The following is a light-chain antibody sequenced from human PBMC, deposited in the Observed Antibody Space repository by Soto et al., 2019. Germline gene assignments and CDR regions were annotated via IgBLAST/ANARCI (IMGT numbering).Light chain of an antibody. V-gene: IGKV3-15*01. CDR1: QTVIRN. Sequence: ENVLTQSPGTLSLSPGERATLSCRASQTVIRNLAWYQQKPGQAPRLLIYGASTRATGIPARFSGSGSGTEFTLTISSLQSEDFAVYYCQQYNNWPPLTFGQGTRLEIK. CDR3: QQYNNWPPLT. CDR2: GAS. J-gene: IGKJ5*01.